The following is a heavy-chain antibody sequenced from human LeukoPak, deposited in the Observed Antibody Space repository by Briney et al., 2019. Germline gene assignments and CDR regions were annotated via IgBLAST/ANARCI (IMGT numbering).Heavy chain of an antibody. V-gene: IGHV3-13*04. CDR1: GFTFGGYD. CDR2: FGTAGDT. J-gene: IGHJ4*02. Sequence: GGSLRLSCAASGFTFGGYDMHWVRQATGKGLEWVSAFGTAGDTYYPGSVKGRFTISRENAKNSFYLQMNSLRAGDTAVYYCARANILTGYHNDYWGQGTLVTVSS. CDR3: ARANILTGYHNDY. D-gene: IGHD3-9*01.